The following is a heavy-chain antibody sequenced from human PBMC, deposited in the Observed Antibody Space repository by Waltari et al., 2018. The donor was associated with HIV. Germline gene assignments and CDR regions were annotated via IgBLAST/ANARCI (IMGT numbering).Heavy chain of an antibody. CDR2: IRSKAYGGTT. CDR1: GFSFGDYA. Sequence: EVQLGESGVGLVQPGRSLRLSCAISGFSFGDYAMSWFRQAPGKGLEWVGFIRSKAYGGTTQYAASVKGRFTISRDDSKSIAYLQMNSLKTEDTALYYCTRGTFTVTYYFDYWGRGTLVTVSS. D-gene: IGHD4-17*01. V-gene: IGHV3-49*03. J-gene: IGHJ4*02. CDR3: TRGTFTVTYYFDY.